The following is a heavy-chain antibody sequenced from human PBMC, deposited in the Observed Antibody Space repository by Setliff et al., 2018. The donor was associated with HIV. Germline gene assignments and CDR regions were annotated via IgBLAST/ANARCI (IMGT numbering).Heavy chain of an antibody. CDR3: ARDRGSSGWWGDSNKNYMDV. Sequence: SETLSLTCTVSGDSISSYFWSWIRQSPGKGLEWIGYIYTSGSTNYNPSLKSRVTISVGKSKNQFSLKLSSVTAADTAVYYCARDRGSSGWWGDSNKNYMDVWGKVTTVTVSS. CDR2: IYTSGST. J-gene: IGHJ6*03. D-gene: IGHD6-19*01. V-gene: IGHV4-4*09. CDR1: GDSISSYF.